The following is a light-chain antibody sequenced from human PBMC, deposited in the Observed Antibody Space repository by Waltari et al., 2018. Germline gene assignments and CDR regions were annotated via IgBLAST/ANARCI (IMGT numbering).Light chain of an antibody. CDR2: GAS. V-gene: IGKV3-20*01. Sequence: VLTQSPGTLSLSPGERATLSCRASQSVSRYLAWYQQRPGQTPRLLIYGASIRAAGIPDRFSGSGSGTDFSLSISRLEPEDFAVYYCQNYVRLPATFGQGTKVEIK. J-gene: IGKJ1*01. CDR1: QSVSRY. CDR3: QNYVRLPAT.